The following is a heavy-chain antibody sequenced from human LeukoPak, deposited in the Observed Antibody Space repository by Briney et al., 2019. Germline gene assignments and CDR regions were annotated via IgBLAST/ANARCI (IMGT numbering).Heavy chain of an antibody. Sequence: SETLSLTCAVYGGSFSGYYWSWIRQPPGKGLEWIGRIYTSGSTNYNPSLKSRVTISVDTSKNQFSLKLSSVTAADTAVYYCARGGYCGGDCYYYYWGQGTLVTVSS. V-gene: IGHV4-4*08. D-gene: IGHD2-21*02. CDR3: ARGGYCGGDCYYYY. CDR1: GGSFSGYY. CDR2: IYTSGST. J-gene: IGHJ4*02.